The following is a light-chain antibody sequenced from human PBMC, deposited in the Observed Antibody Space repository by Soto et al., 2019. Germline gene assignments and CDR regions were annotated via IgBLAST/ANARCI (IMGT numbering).Light chain of an antibody. Sequence: DIKMTQSPSTLSGSVGDRVTINCGDSHTISSWMACYQQNTEKAPKLLIYKASTLKSGVQSRFSGSPSGTEYTLTISSLQPDDFATYYCQHYNSYSEAFAQGAKV. CDR3: QHYNSYSEA. V-gene: IGKV1-5*03. CDR2: KAS. J-gene: IGKJ1*01. CDR1: HTISSW.